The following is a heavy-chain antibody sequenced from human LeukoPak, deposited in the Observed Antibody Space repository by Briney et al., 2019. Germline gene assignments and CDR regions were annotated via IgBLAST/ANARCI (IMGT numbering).Heavy chain of an antibody. CDR3: ARERSSSSDY. V-gene: IGHV4-38-2*02. D-gene: IGHD6-6*01. Sequence: SETLSLTCAVSGYSISSGYYWGWIRQPPGKGLEWIGSIYHSGSTYYNPSLKSRVTISVDTSKSQFSLKLSSVTAADAAIYYCARERSSSSDYWGQGTLVTVSS. J-gene: IGHJ4*02. CDR1: GYSISSGYY. CDR2: IYHSGST.